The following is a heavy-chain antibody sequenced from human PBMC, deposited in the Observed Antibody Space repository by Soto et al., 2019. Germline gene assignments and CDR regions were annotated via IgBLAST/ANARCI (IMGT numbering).Heavy chain of an antibody. J-gene: IGHJ1*01. CDR3: ASGSSTSCYQYFQH. CDR2: IIPILGIA. Sequence: QVQLVQSGAEVKKPGSSVKVSCKASGGTFSSYTISWVRQAPGQGLEWMGRIIPILGIANYAQKFQGRVTITADKSTSTAYMELRSLRSEDTAVYYCASGSSTSCYQYFQHWGQGTLVTVSS. D-gene: IGHD2-2*01. V-gene: IGHV1-69*02. CDR1: GGTFSSYT.